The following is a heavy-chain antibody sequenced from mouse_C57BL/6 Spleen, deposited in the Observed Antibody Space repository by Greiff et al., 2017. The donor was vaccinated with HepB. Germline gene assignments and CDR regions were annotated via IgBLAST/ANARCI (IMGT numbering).Heavy chain of an antibody. J-gene: IGHJ2*01. D-gene: IGHD2-5*01. CDR1: GFTFSDYY. CDR2: ISNGGGST. Sequence: EVQVVESGGGLVQPGGSLKLSCAASGFTFSDYYMYWVRQTPEKRLEWVAYISNGGGSTYYPDTVKGRFTISRDNAKNTLYLQMSRLKSEDTAMYYCARQDYSNYGIDYWGQGTTLTVSS. CDR3: ARQDYSNYGIDY. V-gene: IGHV5-12*01.